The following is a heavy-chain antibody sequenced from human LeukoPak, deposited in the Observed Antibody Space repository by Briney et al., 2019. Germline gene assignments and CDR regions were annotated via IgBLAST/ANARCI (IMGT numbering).Heavy chain of an antibody. Sequence: ASVKVSCKASGYTFTGYFMHWVRQAPGQGLEWMGIINPSGGSTSYAQKFQGRVTMTRDTSTSTVYMELSSLRSEDTAVYYCARDFRVDDCGDRWGQGTLVTVS. J-gene: IGHJ5*02. CDR1: GYTFTGYF. CDR2: INPSGGST. D-gene: IGHD4-17*01. V-gene: IGHV1-46*03. CDR3: ARDFRVDDCGDR.